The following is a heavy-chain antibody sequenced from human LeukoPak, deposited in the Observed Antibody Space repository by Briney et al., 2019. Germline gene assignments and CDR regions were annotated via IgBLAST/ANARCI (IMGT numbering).Heavy chain of an antibody. V-gene: IGHV4-39*01. CDR1: GGSISSSSYY. CDR2: IYYSGST. Sequence: SETLSLTCTVSGGSISSSSYYWGWIRQPPGKGLEWIGSIYYSGSTYYNPSLKSRVTISVDTSKNQFSLKLSSVTAADTAVYYCARVPVAYCGGGCSSDYWGQGTLVTVSS. D-gene: IGHD2-21*02. J-gene: IGHJ4*02. CDR3: ARVPVAYCGGGCSSDY.